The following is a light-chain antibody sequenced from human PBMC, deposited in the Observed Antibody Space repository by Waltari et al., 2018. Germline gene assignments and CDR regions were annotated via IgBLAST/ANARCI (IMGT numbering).Light chain of an antibody. J-gene: IGKJ2*01. Sequence: EIVMTQSPATLSVSPGERATLSCRASQSVSSSLAGYQQKPGQSPRLLIYDASTRATGIPARFSGSGSGTEFTLTISSLQSEDFAVYYCQQYDNWPPMYTFGQGTKLEI. CDR3: QQYDNWPPMYT. CDR2: DAS. CDR1: QSVSSS. V-gene: IGKV3-15*01.